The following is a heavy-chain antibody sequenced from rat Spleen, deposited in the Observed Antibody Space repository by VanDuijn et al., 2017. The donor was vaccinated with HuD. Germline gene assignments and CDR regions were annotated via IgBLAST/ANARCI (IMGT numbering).Heavy chain of an antibody. D-gene: IGHD1-11*01. V-gene: IGHV2-64*01. CDR1: GFSLTTFN. CDR2: MWNGGGT. Sequence: QVQLKETGPDLVQLTQTLSITCTVSGFSLTTFNIHWVRQPPGKGLEWLGAMWNGGGTDYNSAFKSRLSFSRDTSKSQIFLKMNSLQTDDTAKYFCTRTYGGYTSHWFAFWGQGTLVTVSS. J-gene: IGHJ3*01. CDR3: TRTYGGYTSHWFAF.